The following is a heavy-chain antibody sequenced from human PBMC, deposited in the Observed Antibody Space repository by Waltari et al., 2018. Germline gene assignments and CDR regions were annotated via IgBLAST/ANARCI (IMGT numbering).Heavy chain of an antibody. J-gene: IGHJ4*02. Sequence: QVQLVESGGGVVQPGRSLRLSCAASGFTFSSYGMHWVRQAPGKGLEWVAVVSYDGSNKDYADSVKGRFTISRDKSKNTLYLQMNSLRVEDTAVYYCARDLHTSGDYWGQGTLVTVSS. CDR3: ARDLHTSGDY. V-gene: IGHV3-30*03. D-gene: IGHD6-19*01. CDR1: GFTFSSYG. CDR2: VSYDGSNK.